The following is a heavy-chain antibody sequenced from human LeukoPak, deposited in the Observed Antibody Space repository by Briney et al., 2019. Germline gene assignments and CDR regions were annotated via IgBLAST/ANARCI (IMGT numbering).Heavy chain of an antibody. J-gene: IGHJ6*03. D-gene: IGHD2-15*01. CDR2: ISSSSSYI. V-gene: IGHV3-21*01. Sequence: GGXXXLSCAASGFTFSSYSMNWVRQAPGKGVEWVSSISSSSSYIYYADSVKGRFTISRDNAKNSLYLQMNSLRAEDTAVYYCARVPSVVVAATGFYYYYYMDVWGKGTTVTVSS. CDR1: GFTFSSYS. CDR3: ARVPSVVVAATGFYYYYYMDV.